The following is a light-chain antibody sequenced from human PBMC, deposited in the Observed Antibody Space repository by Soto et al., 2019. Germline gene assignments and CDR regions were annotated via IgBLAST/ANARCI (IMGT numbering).Light chain of an antibody. Sequence: QSALTQPRSVSGSPGQSVTISCTGTSSDFGGYKYVSWYQQHPGKAPKLMVYDVNKRPSGVPDRFSGSKSGNTASLTISGLQAEDEADYYCYSYAGSYTNVFGSGTKVTVL. CDR2: DVN. J-gene: IGLJ1*01. CDR1: SSDFGGYKY. V-gene: IGLV2-11*01. CDR3: YSYAGSYTNV.